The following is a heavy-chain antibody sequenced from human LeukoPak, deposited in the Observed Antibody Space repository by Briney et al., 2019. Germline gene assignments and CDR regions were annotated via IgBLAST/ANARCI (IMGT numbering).Heavy chain of an antibody. V-gene: IGHV1-18*01. CDR3: ARDLRIAAAGNNWFDP. D-gene: IGHD6-13*01. Sequence: ASVKVSCKASGYTFTSYGISWVRQAPGQGLEWMGWISAYNGNTNYAQKLQGRVTMTTDTSTSTAYMELRSLRSDDTAVYYCARDLRIAAAGNNWFDPWGQGTLVTVSS. CDR2: ISAYNGNT. CDR1: GYTFTSYG. J-gene: IGHJ5*02.